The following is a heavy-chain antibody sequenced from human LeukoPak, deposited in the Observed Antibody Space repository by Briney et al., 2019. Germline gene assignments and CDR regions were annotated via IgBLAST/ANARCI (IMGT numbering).Heavy chain of an antibody. CDR3: ARGPEMATEPGAFFDY. CDR1: GFTFSSHS. Sequence: GGSLRLSCAASGFTFSSHSMNWVRQAPGKGLEWVSYISSSSSTIYYADSVKGRFTISRDNAKNSLYLQMNSLRAEDTAVYYCARGPEMATEPGAFFDYWGQGTLVTVSS. V-gene: IGHV3-48*04. D-gene: IGHD5-24*01. CDR2: ISSSSSTI. J-gene: IGHJ4*02.